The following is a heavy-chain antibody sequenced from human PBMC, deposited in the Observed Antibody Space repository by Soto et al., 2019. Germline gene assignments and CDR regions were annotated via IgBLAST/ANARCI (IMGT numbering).Heavy chain of an antibody. V-gene: IGHV3-73*01. Sequence: PGGSLRLSCAASGFTFSGSAMHWVRQASGKGLEWVGRIRSKANSYATAYAASVKGRFTISRDDSKNTAYLQMNSLKTEDTAVYYCTRHPTYSSGWEVSDYWGQGTLVTVSS. CDR2: IRSKANSYAT. CDR3: TRHPTYSSGWEVSDY. CDR1: GFTFSGSA. D-gene: IGHD6-19*01. J-gene: IGHJ4*02.